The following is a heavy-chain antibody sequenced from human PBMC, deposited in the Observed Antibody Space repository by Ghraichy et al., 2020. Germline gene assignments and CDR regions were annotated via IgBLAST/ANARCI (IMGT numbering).Heavy chain of an antibody. V-gene: IGHV1-46*01. CDR3: ARDEGYCSSTSCYADAFDI. Sequence: ASVKVSCKASGYTFTSYYMHWVRQAPGQGLEWMGIINPSGGSTSYAQKFQGRVTMTRDTSTSTVYMELSSLRSEDTAVYYCARDEGYCSSTSCYADAFDIWGQGTMVSVSS. CDR2: INPSGGST. J-gene: IGHJ3*02. CDR1: GYTFTSYY. D-gene: IGHD2-2*01.